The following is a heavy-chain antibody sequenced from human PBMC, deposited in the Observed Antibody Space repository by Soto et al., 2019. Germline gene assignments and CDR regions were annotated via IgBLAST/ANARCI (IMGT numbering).Heavy chain of an antibody. CDR3: VKSEQGNRYYFDY. CDR2: ISSNGGST. Sequence: GGSLRLSCSASGFTFSSYAMHWVRQAPGKGLEYVSAISSNGGSTYYADSVKSRFTISRDNSKNTLYLQMSSLRAEDTSVYYWVKSEQGNRYYFDYWGQGTLVTVSS. D-gene: IGHD1-26*01. V-gene: IGHV3-64D*06. CDR1: GFTFSSYA. J-gene: IGHJ4*02.